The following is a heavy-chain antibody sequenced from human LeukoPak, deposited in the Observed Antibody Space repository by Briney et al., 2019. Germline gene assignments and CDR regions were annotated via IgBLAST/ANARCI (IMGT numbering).Heavy chain of an antibody. V-gene: IGHV4-39*01. CDR1: GGSISSSSYY. D-gene: IGHD3-10*01. J-gene: IGHJ4*02. CDR2: IYYSGST. Sequence: PSETLSLTCTVSGGSISSSSYYWGWIRQPPGKGLEWIGSIYYSGSTYYNPSLKGRVTISVDTSKNQFSLKLSSVTAADTAVYYCARRAAWFGELHWGQGTLVTVSS. CDR3: ARRAAWFGELH.